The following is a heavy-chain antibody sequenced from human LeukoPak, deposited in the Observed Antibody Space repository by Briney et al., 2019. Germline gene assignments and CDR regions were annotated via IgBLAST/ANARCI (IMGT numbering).Heavy chain of an antibody. CDR1: GGSFSGYY. CDR3: ARGLFPIVVVPAATSGLDY. V-gene: IGHV4-34*01. Sequence: PSETLSLTCAVYGGSFSGYYWSWIRQPPGKGLEWIGEINHSGSTNYNPSLKSRVTISVDTSKNQFSLKLSSVTAADTAVYYCARGLFPIVVVPAATSGLDYWGQGTLVTVSS. CDR2: INHSGST. J-gene: IGHJ4*02. D-gene: IGHD2-2*01.